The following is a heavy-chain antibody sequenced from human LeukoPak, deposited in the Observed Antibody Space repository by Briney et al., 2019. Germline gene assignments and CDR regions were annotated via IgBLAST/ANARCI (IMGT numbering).Heavy chain of an antibody. J-gene: IGHJ4*02. Sequence: GGSLRLSCAASGFPFSRDSMHWVRQSPGKGLVWLSRISPDGSVTNYADSVKGRFTISRDNAKNTLYLQMNSLRDEDTAVYYCASDVAYKFDYWGQGTLVTFSS. CDR3: ASDVAYKFDY. V-gene: IGHV3-74*01. CDR2: ISPDGSVT. D-gene: IGHD1-1*01. CDR1: GFPFSRDS.